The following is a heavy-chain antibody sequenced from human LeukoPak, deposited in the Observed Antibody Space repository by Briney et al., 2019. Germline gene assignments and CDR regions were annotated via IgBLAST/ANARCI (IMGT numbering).Heavy chain of an antibody. J-gene: IGHJ6*02. CDR3: ATYTHWVAGDV. CDR2: INGDGSVK. V-gene: IGHV3-7*01. CDR1: GFIFSKSW. D-gene: IGHD3-16*01. Sequence: GGSLTLSCTASGFIFSKSWMSWVRQAPGKGLEWVANINGDGSVKDYVDSVKGRFTISRDNARQSLYLQMSGVRAEDTAVYYCATYTHWVAGDVWGQGTTVTVSS.